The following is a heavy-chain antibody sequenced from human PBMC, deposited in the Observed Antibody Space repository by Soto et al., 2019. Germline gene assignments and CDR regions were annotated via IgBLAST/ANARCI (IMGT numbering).Heavy chain of an antibody. CDR2: ISGSGGST. CDR3: AKDMVLRYFDWLPGGY. CDR1: GFTFSSYA. Sequence: EVQLLESGGGLVQPGGSLRLSCAASGFTFSSYAMSWVRQAPGKGLEWVSAISGSGGSTYYADSVKGRFTISRDNSKNTLYLQMNGLRAEDTAVYYCAKDMVLRYFDWLPGGYWGQGTLVTVSS. D-gene: IGHD3-9*01. J-gene: IGHJ4*02. V-gene: IGHV3-23*01.